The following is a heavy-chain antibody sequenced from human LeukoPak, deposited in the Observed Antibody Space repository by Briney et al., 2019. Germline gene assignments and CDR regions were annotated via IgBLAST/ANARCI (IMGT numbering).Heavy chain of an antibody. D-gene: IGHD2-15*01. CDR2: INHSGST. CDR1: GGSFIGFH. CDR3: ARGGCSGGSCYFDY. Sequence: SETLSLTCAVYGGSFIGFHWNWIRQPPGKGLEWIGDINHSGSTNYNPSLKSRVTISVDTSKNQFSLKLSSVTAADTAVYYCARGGCSGGSCYFDYWGQGTLVTVSS. V-gene: IGHV4-34*01. J-gene: IGHJ4*02.